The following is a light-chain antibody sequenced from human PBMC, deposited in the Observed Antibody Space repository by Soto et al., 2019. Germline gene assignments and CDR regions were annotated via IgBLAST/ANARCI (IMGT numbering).Light chain of an antibody. Sequence: QSVLTQPPSASGTPGQRVTISCSGSSSNIGIYTGNWYQQLPGTAPKLLIYDNNQRPSGVPDRFSGSKSGTSASLAISGLQSEDEADYYCAAWDDSLNGWVFGGGTKLTVL. CDR2: DNN. CDR1: SSNIGIYT. V-gene: IGLV1-44*01. J-gene: IGLJ3*02. CDR3: AAWDDSLNGWV.